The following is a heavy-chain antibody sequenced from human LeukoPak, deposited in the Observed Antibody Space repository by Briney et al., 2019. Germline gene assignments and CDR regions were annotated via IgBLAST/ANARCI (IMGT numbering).Heavy chain of an antibody. J-gene: IGHJ6*03. CDR3: ARGDYYGSIFFYYLDV. Sequence: PGGSLRLSCAASGFRFSDYWMTWVRQAPGQGLEWVANIKQDGSETSYVDSVKGRFTVSRDDAKNSLYLQMSGLGADDTAVYYCARGDYYGSIFFYYLDVWGKGTTVTV. D-gene: IGHD3-10*01. V-gene: IGHV3-7*01. CDR1: GFRFSDYW. CDR2: IKQDGSET.